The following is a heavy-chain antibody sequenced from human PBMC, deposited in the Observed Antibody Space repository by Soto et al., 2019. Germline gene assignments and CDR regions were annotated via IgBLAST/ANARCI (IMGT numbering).Heavy chain of an antibody. D-gene: IGHD2-15*01. V-gene: IGHV4-34*01. CDR1: GGSFSGYY. CDR2: INHSGST. CDR3: ARGIAGGIAPSMSCWFDP. J-gene: IGHJ5*02. Sequence: PSETLSLTCAVYGGSFSGYYWCWIRQPPGKGLEWIGEINHSGSTNYNPSRESRVTISVDTSKNQFSRKLSSVTAADTAVYYCARGIAGGIAPSMSCWFDPWGQGILVTVS.